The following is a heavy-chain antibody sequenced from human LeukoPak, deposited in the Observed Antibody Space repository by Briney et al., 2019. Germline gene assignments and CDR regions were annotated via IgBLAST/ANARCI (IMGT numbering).Heavy chain of an antibody. Sequence: SETLSLTCTVSGGSISSYYWSWIRQPPGKGLEWIGYIYYSGSTNYNPSLKSRVTISVDTSKNQFSLKLSSVTAADTAVYYCARSYYDSSGYYWPRGSYYYYYYMDVWGKGTTVTVSS. CDR3: ARSYYDSSGYYWPRGSYYYYYYMDV. V-gene: IGHV4-59*01. CDR1: GGSISSYY. J-gene: IGHJ6*03. D-gene: IGHD3-22*01. CDR2: IYYSGST.